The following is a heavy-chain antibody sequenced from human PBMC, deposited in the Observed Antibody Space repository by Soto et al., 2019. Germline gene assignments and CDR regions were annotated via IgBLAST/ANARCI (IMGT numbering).Heavy chain of an antibody. J-gene: IGHJ6*02. CDR3: ARGRYYYYGMDV. Sequence: GGSLRLSCAASGFTFSSYWMHWVRQTPGKGLVWVSRINTDGGSASYADSVKGRFTISRDNAKNTLYLQMNSLRAEDTAVYYCARGRYYYYGMDVWGQGTTVTVSS. CDR1: GFTFSSYW. CDR2: INTDGGSA. V-gene: IGHV3-74*01.